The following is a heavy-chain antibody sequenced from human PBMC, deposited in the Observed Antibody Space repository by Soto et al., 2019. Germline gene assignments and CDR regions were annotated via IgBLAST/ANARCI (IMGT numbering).Heavy chain of an antibody. V-gene: IGHV1-3*01. Sequence: ASVKVSCKASGYTFTSYAMHWVRQAPGQRLEWMGWINAGNGNTKYSQKFQGRVTITRDTSASTAYMELSSLRSEDTAVYYCARDRLPVGRYYDFWSGYYYYYYGMDVWGQGTTVTVSS. D-gene: IGHD3-3*01. CDR1: GYTFTSYA. J-gene: IGHJ6*02. CDR2: INAGNGNT. CDR3: ARDRLPVGRYYDFWSGYYYYYYGMDV.